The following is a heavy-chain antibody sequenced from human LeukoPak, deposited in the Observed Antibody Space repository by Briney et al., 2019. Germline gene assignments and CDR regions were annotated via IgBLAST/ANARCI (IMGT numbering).Heavy chain of an antibody. CDR3: AREAVMITFGGVIVGDAFDI. V-gene: IGHV1-18*01. J-gene: IGHJ3*02. CDR2: ISAYNGNT. D-gene: IGHD3-16*02. CDR1: GYTFTSYG. Sequence: GASVKVSCKASGYTFTSYGISWVQQAPGQGLEWMGWISAYNGNTNYAQKLQGRVTMTTDTSTSTAYMELRSLRSDDTAVYYCAREAVMITFGGVIVGDAFDIWGQGTMVTVSS.